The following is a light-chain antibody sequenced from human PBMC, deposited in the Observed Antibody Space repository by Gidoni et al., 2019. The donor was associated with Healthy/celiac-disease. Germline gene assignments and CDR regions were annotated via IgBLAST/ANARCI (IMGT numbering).Light chain of an antibody. V-gene: IGKV1-39*01. Sequence: DIQMSQSPSSLSASVGDRVTISCRASQSISSYLNWYQQKPGNAPQLLIYAASSLQSGVPSRFSGSGSGTDFTLTISILPPDDFATYYSQHSYSTPFTFGGGTKVEIK. J-gene: IGKJ4*01. CDR1: QSISSY. CDR3: QHSYSTPFT. CDR2: AAS.